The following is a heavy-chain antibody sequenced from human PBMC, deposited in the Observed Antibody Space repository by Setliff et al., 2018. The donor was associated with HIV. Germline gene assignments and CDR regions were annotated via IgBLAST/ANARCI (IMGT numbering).Heavy chain of an antibody. J-gene: IGHJ4*02. CDR2: MDWDDNK. CDR3: ARMRYFDWIMIDY. D-gene: IGHD3-9*01. CDR1: GFSLSTSGVG. Sequence: SGPTLVNPTQTLTLTCTFSGFSLSTSGVGVGWIRQPPGKALEWLARMDWDDNKFYSTSLKTRLTISKDTSKNPVVLTMTNLDPVDTATYYCARMRYFDWIMIDYWGQGTLVTVSS. V-gene: IGHV2-70*04.